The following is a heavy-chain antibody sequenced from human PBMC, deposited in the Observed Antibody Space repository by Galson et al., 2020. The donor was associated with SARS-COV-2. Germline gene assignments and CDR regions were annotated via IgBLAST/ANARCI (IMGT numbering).Heavy chain of an antibody. V-gene: IGHV4-39*01. CDR3: ARSERGDSYGSVDY. Sequence: SETLSLNCTVSGGSISSSSYYWRWLRQPPGKGLEWIGSIYYSGSTYYNPSLKSRVTISVDTSKNQLPLKLSSVTAADTAVYYCARSERGDSYGSVDYWGQGTLVTVSS. CDR1: GGSISSSSYY. J-gene: IGHJ4*02. CDR2: IYYSGST. D-gene: IGHD5-18*01.